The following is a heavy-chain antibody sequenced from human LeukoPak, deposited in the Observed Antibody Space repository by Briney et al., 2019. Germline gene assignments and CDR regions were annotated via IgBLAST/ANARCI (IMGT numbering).Heavy chain of an antibody. D-gene: IGHD3-3*01. CDR2: IYTSGST. V-gene: IGHV4-59*10. Sequence: SETLSLTCAVYGGSFSGYYWSWIRQPAGKGLEWIGRIYTSGSTNYNPSLKSRVTMSVDTSKNQFSLKLSSVTAADTAVYYCARGSGDFGVVIPFDYWGQGTLVTVSS. J-gene: IGHJ4*02. CDR1: GGSFSGYY. CDR3: ARGSGDFGVVIPFDY.